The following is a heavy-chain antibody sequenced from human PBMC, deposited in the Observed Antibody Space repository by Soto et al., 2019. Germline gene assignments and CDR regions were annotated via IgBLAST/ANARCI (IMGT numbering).Heavy chain of an antibody. CDR1: GGTFSSYT. CDR3: ARTVWDGMDV. Sequence: QVQLVQSGAEVKKPGSSVKVSCKASGGTFSSYTISWVRQAPGQGLEWMGRIIPILGIANYAQKFQGRVTITADKSTSTAYMELSSLRSEDTAVDYGARTVWDGMDVWGQGTTVTVSS. J-gene: IGHJ6*02. V-gene: IGHV1-69*02. CDR2: IIPILGIA. D-gene: IGHD2-8*01.